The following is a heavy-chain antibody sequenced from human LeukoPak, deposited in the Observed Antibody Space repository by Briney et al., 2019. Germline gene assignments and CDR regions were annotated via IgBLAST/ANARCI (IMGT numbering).Heavy chain of an antibody. V-gene: IGHV1-18*01. CDR2: ISAYNGNT. Sequence: GSVKVSCKASGYTFTTYGISWVRQAPGQGLEWMGWISAYNGNTNFAQKLQGRVTMTTDTSTSTAYMQLRSLRSDDTAVYYCARTLRGSYPENWFDPWGQGTLVTVSS. D-gene: IGHD1-26*01. CDR3: ARTLRGSYPENWFDP. J-gene: IGHJ5*02. CDR1: GYTFTTYG.